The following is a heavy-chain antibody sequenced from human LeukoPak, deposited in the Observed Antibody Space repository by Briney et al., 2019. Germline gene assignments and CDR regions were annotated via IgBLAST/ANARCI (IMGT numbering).Heavy chain of an antibody. CDR2: IYSGGST. CDR1: GFTVSSNY. V-gene: IGHV3-53*01. CDR3: ARVSRYFDSTLD. Sequence: GSLRLSCAASGFTVSSNYMSWVRQAPGKGLEWVSVIYSGGSTYYAGSVKGRFTISRDNSKNTLYLQMNSLRAEDTAVYYCARVSRYFDSTLDWGQGTLVTVSS. D-gene: IGHD3-9*01. J-gene: IGHJ4*02.